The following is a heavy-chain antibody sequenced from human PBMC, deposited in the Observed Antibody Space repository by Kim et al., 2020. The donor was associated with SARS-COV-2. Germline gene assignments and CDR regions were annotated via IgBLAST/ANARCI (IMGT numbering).Heavy chain of an antibody. CDR3: TKTIAPATHFFDS. V-gene: IGHV3-23*01. CDR2: IRSDGDYT. Sequence: GGSLRLSCAASGFTFSSYAMSWVRQAPGKGLEWVSSIRSDGDYTHYADFVKGRFTISRDKSKNTLYLQMNSLGAEDTATYYCTKTIAPATHFFDSWGQGTLVTVSS. J-gene: IGHJ4*02. D-gene: IGHD2-15*01. CDR1: GFTFSSYA.